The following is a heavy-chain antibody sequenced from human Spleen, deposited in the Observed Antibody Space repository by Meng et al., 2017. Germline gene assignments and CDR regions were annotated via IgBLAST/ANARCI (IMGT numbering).Heavy chain of an antibody. J-gene: IGHJ4*02. Sequence: VRAQPWGTGPFQSSCALPLSVVFSGGSSGDYYWSRIRQPPGKGLEWIGEINHSGRTNYNPSLESRATISVDTSQNNLSLKLSSVTAADSAVYYCARGPTTMAHDFDYWGQGTLVTVSS. CDR2: INHSGRT. V-gene: IGHV4-34*01. D-gene: IGHD4-11*01. CDR1: GGSSGDYY. CDR3: ARGPTTMAHDFDY.